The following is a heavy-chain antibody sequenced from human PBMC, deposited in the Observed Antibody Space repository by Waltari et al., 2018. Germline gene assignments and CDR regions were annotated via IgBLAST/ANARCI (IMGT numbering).Heavy chain of an antibody. CDR1: GFTFSMHG. Sequence: EVQLVASGGGLVHPGGSLRLSCAASGFTFSMHGMNWVRQAPGKGLEWLSYISSSSGSIYYADSVKGRFTISRDNAKNSLYLQMNSLRDEDTAVYYCARAREMGDYWGQGTLVNVSS. V-gene: IGHV3-48*02. D-gene: IGHD1-26*01. CDR3: ARAREMGDY. CDR2: ISSSSGSI. J-gene: IGHJ4*02.